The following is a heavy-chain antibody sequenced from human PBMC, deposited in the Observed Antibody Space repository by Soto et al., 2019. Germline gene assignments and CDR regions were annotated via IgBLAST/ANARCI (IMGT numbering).Heavy chain of an antibody. D-gene: IGHD1-1*01. V-gene: IGHV4-31*03. CDR3: ARDLRKLRTPAQ. J-gene: IGHJ1*01. CDR1: GGSIRSCGSN. Sequence: SETLSLTCTVSGGSIRSCGSNWSWIRQLPGKGLEWIGYIYHTENTYYNPSLKSRVTISVDTSQNQCSLRLSSVTCADTALYYCARDLRKLRTPAQWGQGVMVTVST. CDR2: IYHTENT.